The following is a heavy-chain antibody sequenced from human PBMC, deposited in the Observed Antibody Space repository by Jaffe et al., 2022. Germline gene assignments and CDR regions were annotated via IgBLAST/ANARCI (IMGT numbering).Heavy chain of an antibody. D-gene: IGHD1-26*01. Sequence: QVQLVESGGGVVQPGGSLRLSCAASGFTFSSYGMHWVRQAPGKGLEWVAFIRYDGSNKYYADSVKGRFTISRDNSKNTLYLQMNSLRAEDTAVYYCAKDPGGVYYYYMDVWGKGTTVTVSS. CDR3: AKDPGGVYYYYMDV. CDR1: GFTFSSYG. J-gene: IGHJ6*03. CDR2: IRYDGSNK. V-gene: IGHV3-30*02.